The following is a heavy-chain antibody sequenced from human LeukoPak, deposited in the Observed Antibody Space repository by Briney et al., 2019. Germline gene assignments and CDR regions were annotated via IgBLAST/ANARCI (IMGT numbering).Heavy chain of an antibody. CDR2: INSDGSST. CDR1: GFIFSSHG. J-gene: IGHJ4*02. D-gene: IGHD6-19*01. CDR3: ARVLMGSSGNDY. V-gene: IGHV3-74*01. Sequence: GGSLRLSCEASGFIFSSHGMHWARQAPGKGLVWVSHINSDGSSTRYADSVKGRFTMSRDNAKKTLYLQMNSLRAEDTAVYYCARVLMGSSGNDYWGQGTLATVSS.